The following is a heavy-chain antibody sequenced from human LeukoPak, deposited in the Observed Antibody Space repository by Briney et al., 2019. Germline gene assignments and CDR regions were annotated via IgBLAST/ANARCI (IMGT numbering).Heavy chain of an antibody. CDR3: ARRYRSRTSCYFDY. V-gene: IGHV6-1*01. D-gene: IGHD2-2*01. CDR1: GDSVSSNSAA. J-gene: IGHJ4*02. Sequence: PSQTLSLTCAISGDSVSSNSAAWNWIRQSPSRGLEWLGRTYYRSKWYNDYAVSVKSRITINPDTSKNQLSLQLNSVTPEDTAVYYCARRYRSRTSCYFDYWGQGTLVTVSS. CDR2: TYYRSKWYN.